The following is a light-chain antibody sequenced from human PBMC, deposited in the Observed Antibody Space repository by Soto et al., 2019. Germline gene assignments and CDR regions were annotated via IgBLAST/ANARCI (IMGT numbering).Light chain of an antibody. J-gene: IGLJ1*01. V-gene: IGLV2-14*03. CDR2: EVT. CDR3: SSYTTSSTVV. CDR1: SSDVGGYNF. Sequence: QSALTQPASVFGSPGQSITISCTGTSSDVGGYNFVSWYQQLPGKAPKLMIYEVTSRPSGVSNRFSGSKSGNTASLTISGLQPEEEADYYCSSYTTSSTVVFGPGTKVTVL.